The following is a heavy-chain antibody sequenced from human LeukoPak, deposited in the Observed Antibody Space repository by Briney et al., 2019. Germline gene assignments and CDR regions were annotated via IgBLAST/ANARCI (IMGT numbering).Heavy chain of an antibody. CDR3: ASGGRYFDWLPWGY. V-gene: IGHV4-34*01. J-gene: IGHJ4*02. CDR1: GGSFSGYY. D-gene: IGHD3-9*01. Sequence: SETLSLTCAVYGGSFSGYYWSWIRQPPGKGLEWIGEINHSGSTYYNPSLKSRVTISVDTSKNQFSLKLSSVTAADTAVYYCASGGRYFDWLPWGYWGQGTLVTVSS. CDR2: INHSGST.